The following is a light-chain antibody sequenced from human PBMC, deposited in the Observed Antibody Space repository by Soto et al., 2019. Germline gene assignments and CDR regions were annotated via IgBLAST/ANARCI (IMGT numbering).Light chain of an antibody. CDR1: QSVSSN. Sequence: EVVMTQSPATLSVSPGERATLPCRASQSVSSNLAWYQQKHGQAPRLLIYGASTRATGIPARFSGSGSGTEFTLTISSLQSEDFAVYYCQQYDNWPPITFGQGTRLEIK. CDR2: GAS. V-gene: IGKV3-15*01. CDR3: QQYDNWPPIT. J-gene: IGKJ5*01.